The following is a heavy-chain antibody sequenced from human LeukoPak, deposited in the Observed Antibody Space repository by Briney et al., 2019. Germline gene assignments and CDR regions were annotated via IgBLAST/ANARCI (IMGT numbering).Heavy chain of an antibody. V-gene: IGHV4-31*03. D-gene: IGHD5-24*01. Sequence: SETLSLTCTVSGGSISSGDYYWSWIRQHPGKGLEWIGYIYYSGSTYYNPSLKSRVTISVDMSKNQFSLKLSSVTAADTAVYYCARDLRDGYPHFDPWAREPWSPSPQ. J-gene: IGHJ5*02. CDR1: GGSISSGDYY. CDR2: IYYSGST. CDR3: ARDLRDGYPHFDP.